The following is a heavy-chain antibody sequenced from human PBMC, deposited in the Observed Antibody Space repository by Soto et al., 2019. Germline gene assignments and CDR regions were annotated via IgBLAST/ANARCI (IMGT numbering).Heavy chain of an antibody. CDR3: AKEWSFFSGYDT. V-gene: IGHV3-30*18. CDR2: ISPDGSSQ. D-gene: IGHD5-12*01. J-gene: IGHJ5*02. Sequence: QVQLVESGGGVVQPGGSLRLSCAASGFTFSDYGMHWVRQAPGEGLEWVAVISPDGSSQHYVESVKGRFIISRDNSKNTMYMQLSSIRAEDTAVYYCAKEWSFFSGYDTWGQGAPVTVSP. CDR1: GFTFSDYG.